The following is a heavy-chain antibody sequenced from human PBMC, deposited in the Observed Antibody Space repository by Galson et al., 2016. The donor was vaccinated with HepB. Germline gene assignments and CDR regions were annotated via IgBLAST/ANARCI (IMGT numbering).Heavy chain of an antibody. CDR2: IYDTGST. V-gene: IGHV4-59*08. CDR1: GDSISRYY. Sequence: SETLSLTCTVSGDSISRYYWSWIRQPPGKGLEWIAYIYDTGSTKYNPSLKSRVTISVDTSKNQLSLKLSSVTAADTAVYYCASGMVIQGVIYYFDYWGRGTLVTVSS. J-gene: IGHJ4*02. CDR3: ASGMVIQGVIYYFDY. D-gene: IGHD3-3*01.